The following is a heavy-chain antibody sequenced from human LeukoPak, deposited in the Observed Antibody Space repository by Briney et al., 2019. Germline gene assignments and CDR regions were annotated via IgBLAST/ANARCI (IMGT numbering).Heavy chain of an antibody. Sequence: VGSLRLSCAASGFTFSNYVMTWGRQTPGKGLEWVSGITGSGNIIYYADSVKGRFTISRDNSKNTFYLQMNSLKVEDTAVYYCTNLLYWGQGTLVTVSS. CDR3: TNLLY. CDR1: GFTFSNYV. D-gene: IGHD3-10*01. J-gene: IGHJ4*02. V-gene: IGHV3-23*01. CDR2: ITGSGNII.